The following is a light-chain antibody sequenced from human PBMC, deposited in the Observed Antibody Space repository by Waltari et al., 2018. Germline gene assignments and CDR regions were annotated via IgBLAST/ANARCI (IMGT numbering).Light chain of an antibody. Sequence: QSALTQPASVSGSPGQSITISCTGSSTAIVGYFFVSWYQQQSGKAPKLIIYGVRNRPSGVSDRFSGSKSDNTASLTISGLQTQDEADYYCSSYSSTTTRVLFGGGTRLTVL. V-gene: IGLV2-14*03. CDR3: SSYSSTTTRVL. J-gene: IGLJ2*01. CDR1: STAIVGYFF. CDR2: GVR.